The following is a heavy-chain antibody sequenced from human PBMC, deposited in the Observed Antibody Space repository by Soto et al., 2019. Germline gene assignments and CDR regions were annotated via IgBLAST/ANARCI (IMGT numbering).Heavy chain of an antibody. J-gene: IGHJ5*02. CDR3: ARARRGVYGDWFDP. D-gene: IGHD4-17*01. CDR2: MNPNSGNT. CDR1: GYTFTSYD. V-gene: IGHV1-8*01. Sequence: QVPLVQSGAEVKKPGASVKVSCKASGYTFTSYDINWVRQATGQGLEWMGWMNPNSGNTGYAQKFQGRVTMTRNTSISTAYMELSSLRSEDTAVYYCARARRGVYGDWFDPWGQGTLVTVSS.